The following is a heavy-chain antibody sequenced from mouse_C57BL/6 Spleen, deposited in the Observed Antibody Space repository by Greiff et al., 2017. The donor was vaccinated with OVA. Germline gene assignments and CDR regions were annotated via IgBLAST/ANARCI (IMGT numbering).Heavy chain of an antibody. CDR1: GFTFSDYY. J-gene: IGHJ3*01. CDR3: ARASGGYWGWFAY. D-gene: IGHD2-3*01. V-gene: IGHV5-16*01. CDR2: INYDGSST. Sequence: EVKLVESEGGLVQPGSSMKLSCTASGFTFSDYYMAWVRQVPEKGLEWVANINYDGSSTYYLDSLKSRFIISRDNAKNILYLQMSSLKSEDTATYYCARASGGYWGWFAYWGQGTLVTVSA.